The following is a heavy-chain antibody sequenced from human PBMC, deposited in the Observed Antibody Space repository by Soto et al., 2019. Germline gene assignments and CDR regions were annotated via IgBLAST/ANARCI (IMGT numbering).Heavy chain of an antibody. V-gene: IGHV4-61*01. CDR3: ARVVPIAAAGFFDH. D-gene: IGHD6-13*01. CDR2: IYYSGST. CDR1: GGSVSSGSYY. J-gene: IGHJ4*02. Sequence: SETLSLTCTVSGGSVSSGSYYWSWIRQPPGKGLEWIGYIYYSGSTNYNPSLKSRVTISVDTSKNQFSLKLSSVTAADTAVYYCARVVPIAAAGFFDHWGQGTLVTVSS.